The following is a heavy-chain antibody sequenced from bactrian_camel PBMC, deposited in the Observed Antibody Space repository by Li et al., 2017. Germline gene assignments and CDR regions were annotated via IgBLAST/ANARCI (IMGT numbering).Heavy chain of an antibody. CDR2: SYPGAGPERDT. D-gene: IGHD4*01. V-gene: IGHV3S25*01. J-gene: IGHJ4*01. Sequence: WSLVLSCSASEDASGHCMGWFRQVPGKAREAVASSYPGAGPERDTFIADSVKGRFTISLDSAKTTVFLQMRSLKPEDTAMYYCAVYDAYAGRCSFREDVYDHWGGTQVTVS. CDR1: EDASGHC.